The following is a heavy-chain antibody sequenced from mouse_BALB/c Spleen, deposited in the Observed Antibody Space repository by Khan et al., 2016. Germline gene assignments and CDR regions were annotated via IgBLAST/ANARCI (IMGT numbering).Heavy chain of an antibody. CDR3: ARSVYYGSSCDVMDY. CDR1: GYTFTNYG. V-gene: IGHV9-1*02. Sequence: QIQLVQSGPELKKPGATVKISCKASGYTFTNYGMNWVKQAPGKGFKWMGWMNTSTGKSTYPDDFKGRSALSSDTSASTAYLQINHLNNEDMDSYFCARSVYYGSSCDVMDYWGQGTSVTVSS. D-gene: IGHD1-1*01. J-gene: IGHJ4*01. CDR2: MNTSTGKS.